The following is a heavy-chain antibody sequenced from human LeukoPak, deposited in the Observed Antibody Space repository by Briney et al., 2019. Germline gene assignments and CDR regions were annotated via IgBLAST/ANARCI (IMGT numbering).Heavy chain of an antibody. Sequence: SETLSLTCTVSGGSISSYYWSWMPQSPGKGLECVGHIYNSGSTNYNHSLKSRVTISEDMSNNQFSLKLSSVTAADTAVYYCARALRLWGGNSGIAFDIWGQGTMVTVSS. CDR2: IYNSGST. V-gene: IGHV4-59*01. CDR1: GGSISSYY. J-gene: IGHJ3*02. D-gene: IGHD4-23*01. CDR3: ARALRLWGGNSGIAFDI.